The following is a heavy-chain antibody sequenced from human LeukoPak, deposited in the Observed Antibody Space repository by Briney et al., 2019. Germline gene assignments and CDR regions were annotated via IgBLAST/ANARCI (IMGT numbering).Heavy chain of an antibody. CDR1: GFTISTYA. CDR2: ITSSGATT. V-gene: IGHV3-23*01. CDR3: ASVDFWSGYHFDY. J-gene: IGHJ4*02. D-gene: IGHD3-3*01. Sequence: PGGSLRLSCAASGFTISTYAMTWVRQAPGKGLEWVSSITSSGATTYYADSVKGRFTISRDNSKNTLYLQMNSLRAEDTAVYYCASVDFWSGYHFDYWGQGTLVTVSS.